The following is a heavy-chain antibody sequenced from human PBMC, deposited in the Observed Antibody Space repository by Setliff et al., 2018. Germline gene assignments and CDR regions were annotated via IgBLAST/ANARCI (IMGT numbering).Heavy chain of an antibody. V-gene: IGHV3-73*01. CDR1: GFSFSGSA. J-gene: IGHJ4*02. Sequence: PGGSLRLSCAASGFSFSGSAVYWVRQASVKGLEWIGRIRGRTDNYATAYAASVRGRFTISRDDSKNTAYLQMNSLKIEDTAVYYCAGAGGNSDYFGYWGQGTLVTVSS. D-gene: IGHD2-21*02. CDR2: IRGRTDNYAT. CDR3: AGAGGNSDYFGY.